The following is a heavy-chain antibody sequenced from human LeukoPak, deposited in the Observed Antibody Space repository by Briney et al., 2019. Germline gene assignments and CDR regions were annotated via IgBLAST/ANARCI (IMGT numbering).Heavy chain of an antibody. CDR3: ASLPSPNSGWYPFDY. CDR1: GFTFTSHW. V-gene: IGHV3-74*01. Sequence: GGSLRLSCAASGFTFTSHWMHWVRQTPGKGLVWVSRVNNDGSGTSYVDSVKGRFIISRDNAKNTVFLQMDSLRVEDTAVYYCASLPSPNSGWYPFDYWGQGTLVTVSS. J-gene: IGHJ4*02. D-gene: IGHD6-19*01. CDR2: VNNDGSGT.